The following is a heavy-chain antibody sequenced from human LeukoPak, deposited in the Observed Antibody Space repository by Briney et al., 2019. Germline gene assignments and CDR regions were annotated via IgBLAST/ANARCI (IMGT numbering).Heavy chain of an antibody. Sequence: PSETLSLTCAVSADSINSANYWAWIRQPPGKGLAWIGSIYHSGSTYYNPSLESRVSMSVDTSKNQFSLRLISVTAADTAVYYCARGAYFDSRTYYPFGYWGQGTLVTVSS. CDR2: IYHSGST. CDR3: ARGAYFDSRTYYPFGY. V-gene: IGHV4-38-2*01. D-gene: IGHD3-22*01. J-gene: IGHJ4*02. CDR1: ADSINSANY.